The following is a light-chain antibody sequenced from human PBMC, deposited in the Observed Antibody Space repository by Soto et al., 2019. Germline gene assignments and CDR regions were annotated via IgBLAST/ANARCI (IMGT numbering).Light chain of an antibody. CDR2: LNSDGSH. CDR3: QTWGTGLLV. V-gene: IGLV4-69*01. CDR1: SGHSSYA. Sequence: QSVLTQSPSASASLGASVKLTCTLSSGHSSYAIAWHQQQPEKGPRYLMKLNSDGSHSKGDGIPDRFSGSSSGAVRYLTISSLQSEDEADYYCQTWGTGLLVFGGGTKLTVL. J-gene: IGLJ3*02.